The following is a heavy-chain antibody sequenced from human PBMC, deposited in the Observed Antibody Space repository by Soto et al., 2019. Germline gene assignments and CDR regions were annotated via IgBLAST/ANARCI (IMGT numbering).Heavy chain of an antibody. CDR1: GGTFSSYA. Sequence: QVQLVQSGAELKKPGSSVKVSCKASGGTFSSYAISWVRQAPGQGLEWMGGIIPIFGTANYAQKFQGRVTITVDESTSTAYMELRSLRSEDTAVYYCASSGVVVVAATRPYYYGMDVWGQGTTVTVSS. CDR2: IIPIFGTA. D-gene: IGHD2-15*01. J-gene: IGHJ6*02. CDR3: ASSGVVVVAATRPYYYGMDV. V-gene: IGHV1-69*01.